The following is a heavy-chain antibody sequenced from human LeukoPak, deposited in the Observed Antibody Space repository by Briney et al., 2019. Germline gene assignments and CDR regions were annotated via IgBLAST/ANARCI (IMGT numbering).Heavy chain of an antibody. CDR2: MSSSGTT. CDR3: ARVIPEAGFDP. CDR1: GGSISSYY. V-gene: IGHV4-4*07. Sequence: SETLSLTCTVSGGSISSYYWSWIRQPAGKGLEWIGRMSSSGTTNYNPSLESRVTMSVDTSKNQFSLKLSSVTAADTAVYYCARVIPEAGFDPWGQGTLVTVSS. J-gene: IGHJ5*02. D-gene: IGHD1-14*01.